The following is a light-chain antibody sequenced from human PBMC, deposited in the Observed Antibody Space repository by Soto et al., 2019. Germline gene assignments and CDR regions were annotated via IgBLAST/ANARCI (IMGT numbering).Light chain of an antibody. J-gene: IGKJ4*01. CDR2: GAS. CDR3: QQYGSSPLT. V-gene: IGKV3-20*01. Sequence: TLSCRASQSVISTNLAWYQQKPGQPPSLLIYGASSRASGIPDRFSGSGSGTDFIFTISRLEPEDFAVYYCQQYGSSPLTFGGGTKVDIK. CDR1: QSVISTN.